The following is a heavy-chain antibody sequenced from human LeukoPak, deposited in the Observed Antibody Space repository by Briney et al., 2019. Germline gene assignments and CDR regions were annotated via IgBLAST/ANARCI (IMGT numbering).Heavy chain of an antibody. V-gene: IGHV3-23*01. J-gene: IGHJ4*02. CDR1: GFTFSSYA. Sequence: PGGSLRLSCAASGFTFSSYAMSWVRQAPGKGLEWVSAISGSGGSTYYADSVKGRFTISRDNSKSTLYLQMTSLRAEDTAVYYCAKDTSSSWTSIPFDYWGQGTLVTVSS. CDR2: ISGSGGST. CDR3: AKDTSSSWTSIPFDY. D-gene: IGHD6-13*01.